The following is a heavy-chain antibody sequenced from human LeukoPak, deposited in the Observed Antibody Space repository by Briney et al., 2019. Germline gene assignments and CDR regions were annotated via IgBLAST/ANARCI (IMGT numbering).Heavy chain of an antibody. V-gene: IGHV1-18*01. D-gene: IGHD2-2*01. CDR1: GYTFTNYG. CDR3: ARGGYCSSTSCLPALWFDP. CDR2: ISGYNGNT. J-gene: IGHJ5*02. Sequence: ASVKVSCKASGYTFTNYGITWVRQAPGQGLEWMGWISGYNGNTNYAQKVQGRVTMTTDTSTSTAYMELRSLRSDDTAVYYCARGGYCSSTSCLPALWFDPWGQGTLVTVSS.